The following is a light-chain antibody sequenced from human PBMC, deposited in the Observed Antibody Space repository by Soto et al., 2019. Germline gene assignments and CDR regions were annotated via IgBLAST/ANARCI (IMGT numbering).Light chain of an antibody. Sequence: DIQMTQSPSTLSASVGDRVTITCRASQSISSWLAWYQQKPGKAPKLLIYKASSLESGVPSRFSGSGSGTEFTLTISSLQPDDFASYYCQQYTSYSGTFGQGTKV. V-gene: IGKV1-5*03. CDR2: KAS. J-gene: IGKJ1*01. CDR3: QQYTSYSGT. CDR1: QSISSW.